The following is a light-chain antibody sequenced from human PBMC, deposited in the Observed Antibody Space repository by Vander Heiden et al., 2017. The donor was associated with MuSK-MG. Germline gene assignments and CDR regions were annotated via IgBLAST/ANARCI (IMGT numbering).Light chain of an antibody. V-gene: IGKV1-9*01. CDR3: RQLESYPRT. Sequence: SQLTPSPSFLSASVGDRVTLTRRASQGIRRSSAWSQQKPGKAPKFLIYAESTLQSGVPSGLGGVGSGTDFTLTLGGWQPEDFETNNGRQLESYPRTFGGGTKVEIK. CDR2: AES. CDR1: QGIRRS. J-gene: IGKJ4*01.